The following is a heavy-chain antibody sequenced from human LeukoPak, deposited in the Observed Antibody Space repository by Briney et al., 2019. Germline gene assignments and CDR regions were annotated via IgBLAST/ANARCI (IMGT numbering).Heavy chain of an antibody. CDR3: ASGGSLDC. Sequence: GGSLRLSCAASGFTITNSWMTWVRQARGKGPEWVANIMKDGSAKYYVDSVKGRFTISRDNAKNSVYLQMNSLRAGDTAVYHCASGGSLDCWGQGTLVTVS. CDR2: IMKDGSAK. V-gene: IGHV3-7*05. CDR1: GFTITNSW. D-gene: IGHD3-16*01. J-gene: IGHJ4*02.